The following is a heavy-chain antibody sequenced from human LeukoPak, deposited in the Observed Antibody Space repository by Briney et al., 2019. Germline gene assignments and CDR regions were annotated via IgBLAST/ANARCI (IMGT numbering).Heavy chain of an antibody. Sequence: GASVKVSCKASGYTFPGYYMHWVRQAPGQGLERMGWINPNSGGTNYAQKFQGRVTMTRDTSISTAYMELSRLRSDDTAVYYCARGIVVVPAAMRWWFDPWGQGTLVTVSS. CDR2: INPNSGGT. CDR3: ARGIVVVPAAMRWWFDP. J-gene: IGHJ5*02. V-gene: IGHV1-2*02. CDR1: GYTFPGYY. D-gene: IGHD2-2*01.